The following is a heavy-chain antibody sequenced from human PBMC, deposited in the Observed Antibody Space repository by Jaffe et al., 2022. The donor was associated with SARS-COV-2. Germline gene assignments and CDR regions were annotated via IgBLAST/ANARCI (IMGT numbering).Heavy chain of an antibody. CDR3: ARQGNPYDDYPAFDS. J-gene: IGHJ5*01. CDR2: IYYGGTT. CDR1: GGPITTGTYY. V-gene: IGHV4-39*01. Sequence: QLQLQESGPGLVKPSETLSLTCTVSGGPITTGTYYWGWIRQPPGKGLEYIGTIYYGGTTYYTPSLKSRVTISVDASSNQFSLKMTSVNAADTAVYYCARQGNPYDDYPAFDSWGHGILVTVSS. D-gene: IGHD4-17*01.